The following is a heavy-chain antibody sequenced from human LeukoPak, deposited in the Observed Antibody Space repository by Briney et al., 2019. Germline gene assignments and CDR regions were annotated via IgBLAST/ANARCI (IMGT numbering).Heavy chain of an antibody. V-gene: IGHV4-4*07. D-gene: IGHD3-22*01. CDR3: AREMGGYHYWFDP. CDR1: GGSISSTY. J-gene: IGHJ5*02. CDR2: IYTSGST. Sequence: PSETLSLTCTVSGGSISSTYWSWIRQPAGKGLEWIGRIYTSGSTNYNPSLKSRVTISVDTSKNHFSLNLSSVTAADTAVYYCAREMGGYHYWFDPWGQGTLVTVSS.